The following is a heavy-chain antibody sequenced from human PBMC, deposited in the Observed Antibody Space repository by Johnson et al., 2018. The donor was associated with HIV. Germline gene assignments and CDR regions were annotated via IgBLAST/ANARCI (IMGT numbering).Heavy chain of an antibody. Sequence: VQLVESGGGVVQPGRSLRLSCAASGFTFSSYAMHWVRQAPGKGLEWVSLISWDGGNTYYADSVKGRFTISRDNSKNSLYLQMNSLRPEDTALYYCVGGWDAFDIWGQGTMVTVSS. CDR1: GFTFSSYA. J-gene: IGHJ3*02. V-gene: IGHV3-43D*03. D-gene: IGHD3-16*01. CDR3: VGGWDAFDI. CDR2: ISWDGGNT.